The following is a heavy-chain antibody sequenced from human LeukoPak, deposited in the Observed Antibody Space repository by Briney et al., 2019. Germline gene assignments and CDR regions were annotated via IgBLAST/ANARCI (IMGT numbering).Heavy chain of an antibody. J-gene: IGHJ4*02. V-gene: IGHV3-43*01. CDR3: AKDIGYCSSTSCAYFDY. CDR1: GFTFSSYT. CDR2: ISWDGGST. D-gene: IGHD2-2*03. Sequence: GGSLRLSCAASGFTFSSYTMHWVRQAPGKGLEWVSLISWDGGSTYYADSVKGRFTISRDNSKNSLYLQMNSLRTEDTALYYCAKDIGYCSSTSCAYFDYWGQGTLVTVSS.